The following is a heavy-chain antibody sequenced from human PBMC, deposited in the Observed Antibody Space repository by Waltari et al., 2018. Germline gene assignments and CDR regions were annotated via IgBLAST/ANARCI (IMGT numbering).Heavy chain of an antibody. CDR3: ARVRRQLSYNWFDP. D-gene: IGHD6-13*01. Sequence: KASGYTFTSYAMNWVRQAPGQGLEWMGWINTNTGNPTYAQGFTGRFVFSLDTSVSTAYLQISSLKAEDTAVYYCARVRRQLSYNWFDPWGQGTLVTVSS. CDR2: INTNTGNP. CDR1: GYTFTSYA. V-gene: IGHV7-4-1*02. J-gene: IGHJ5*02.